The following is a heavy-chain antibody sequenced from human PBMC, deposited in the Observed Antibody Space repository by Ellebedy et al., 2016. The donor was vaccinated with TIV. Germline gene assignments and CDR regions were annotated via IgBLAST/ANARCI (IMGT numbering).Heavy chain of an antibody. D-gene: IGHD2-2*01. CDR2: VYYDGTT. J-gene: IGHJ4*02. Sequence: LRLSXTVSGGSIKFGDYYWSWIRQTPGKGLEWIGYVYYDGTTYYNPSLKSRVTLSVDTSKNQFSLKMTSVTAADTAVIYCARVRRYCGSSSCRSIDSWGQGTLVTVSS. CDR1: GGSIKFGDYY. V-gene: IGHV4-30-4*08. CDR3: ARVRRYCGSSSCRSIDS.